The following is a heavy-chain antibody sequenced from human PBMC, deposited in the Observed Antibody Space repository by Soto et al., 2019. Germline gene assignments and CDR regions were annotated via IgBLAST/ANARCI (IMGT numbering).Heavy chain of an antibody. D-gene: IGHD2-21*01. CDR3: ARGRDSGLYYFDY. V-gene: IGHV3-13*01. Sequence: EVQLVESGGDLVQPGGSLRLSCAASGFTFSDYDMHWVRQVTGKGLEWVSTISTVGDTYYPGSVKGRFTISRENAKNSLFLQMNSLRADDTAVYYCARGRDSGLYYFDYWGQGTLVTVSS. CDR2: ISTVGDT. CDR1: GFTFSDYD. J-gene: IGHJ4*02.